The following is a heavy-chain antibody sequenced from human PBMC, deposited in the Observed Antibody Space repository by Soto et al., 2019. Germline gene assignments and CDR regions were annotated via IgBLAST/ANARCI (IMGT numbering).Heavy chain of an antibody. Sequence: QVQLVESGGGLVKPRGSLRLSCAASGFTFSDYYMSWIRQAPGKGLEWVSYISSSGSTIYYADSVKGRFTISRDNAKNSLYLQMNCLRAEDTAVYYCARDLAGLPYYYYGMDVWGQGTTVTVSS. CDR1: GFTFSDYY. D-gene: IGHD5-18*01. CDR3: ARDLAGLPYYYYGMDV. V-gene: IGHV3-11*01. CDR2: ISSSGSTI. J-gene: IGHJ6*02.